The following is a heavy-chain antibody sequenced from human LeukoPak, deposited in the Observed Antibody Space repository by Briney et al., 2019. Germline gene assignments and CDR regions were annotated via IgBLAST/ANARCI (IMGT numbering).Heavy chain of an antibody. V-gene: IGHV4-34*01. CDR3: ARVGDASGSSLDY. Sequence: MSSETLSLTCAVYGGSFNPYYWTWIRQPPGKGLEWIGEINHSGSTNYNPSLKSRITISVDASKNQFSLKLTSVTAADTAVYYCARVGDASGSSLDYWGQGALVTVSS. CDR1: GGSFNPYY. D-gene: IGHD3-10*01. CDR2: INHSGST. J-gene: IGHJ4*02.